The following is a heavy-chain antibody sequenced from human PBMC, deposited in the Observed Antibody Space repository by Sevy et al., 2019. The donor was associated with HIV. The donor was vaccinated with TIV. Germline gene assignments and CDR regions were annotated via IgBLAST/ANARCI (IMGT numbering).Heavy chain of an antibody. V-gene: IGHV3-33*01. CDR2: IWYDGSNK. CDR1: GFTFSSYG. Sequence: GGSLRLSCAASGFTFSSYGMHWVRQAPGKGLEWVTVIWYDGSNKYYADSVKGRFTISRDNSKNTLYLQMNSLRAEDTAVYYCARGPGSGGSCYYFDYWGQRTLVTVSS. J-gene: IGHJ4*02. D-gene: IGHD2-15*01. CDR3: ARGPGSGGSCYYFDY.